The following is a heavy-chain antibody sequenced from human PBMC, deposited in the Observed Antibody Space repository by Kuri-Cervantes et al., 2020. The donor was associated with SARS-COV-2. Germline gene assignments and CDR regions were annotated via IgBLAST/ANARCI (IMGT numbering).Heavy chain of an antibody. D-gene: IGHD2-2*01. J-gene: IGHJ4*02. CDR2: INPNSGGT. V-gene: IGHV1-2*02. CDR1: GYTITGYY. Sequence: ASAKVFCKASGYTITGYYTHWWLQAPGQGLEWMGWINPNSGGTNYAQKFQGRVTITRDTSISTAYMELSRLRSDDTAVYYCARVGCSSTSCYRAIDYWGQGTLVTVSS. CDR3: ARVGCSSTSCYRAIDY.